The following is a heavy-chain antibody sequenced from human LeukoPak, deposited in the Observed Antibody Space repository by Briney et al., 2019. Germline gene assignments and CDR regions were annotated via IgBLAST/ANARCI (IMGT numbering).Heavy chain of an antibody. V-gene: IGHV4-59*01. CDR2: IYYSGST. Sequence: SETLSLTCTVSGGSISSYYWSWIRQPPGKGLEWIGYIYYSGSTNYNPSLKSRVTISVDTSKNQFSLKLSSVTAADTAVYYCARDPPSSSWRPHYFDYWGQGTLVTVSS. D-gene: IGHD6-13*01. CDR1: GGSISSYY. J-gene: IGHJ4*02. CDR3: ARDPPSSSWRPHYFDY.